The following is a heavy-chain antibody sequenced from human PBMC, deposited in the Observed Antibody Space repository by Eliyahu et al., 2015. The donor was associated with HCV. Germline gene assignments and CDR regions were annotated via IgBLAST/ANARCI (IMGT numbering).Heavy chain of an antibody. J-gene: IGHJ4*02. CDR3: ARGSIYYDFWSGYLDY. Sequence: EVQLVESGGGLVQPGGSLRLSCAASGFTFSSYWMHWVRQAPGKGLVWVSRINSDGSSTSYADSVKGRFTISRDNAKNTLYLQMNSLRAEDTAVYYCARGSIYYDFWSGYLDYWGQGTLVTVSS. CDR1: GFTFSSYW. D-gene: IGHD3-3*01. CDR2: INSDGSST. V-gene: IGHV3-74*01.